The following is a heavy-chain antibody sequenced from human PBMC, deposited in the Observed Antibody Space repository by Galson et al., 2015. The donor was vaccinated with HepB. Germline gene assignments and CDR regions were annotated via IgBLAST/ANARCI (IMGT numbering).Heavy chain of an antibody. D-gene: IGHD4-17*01. CDR3: ARVPPNTVTTSYYFDY. Sequence: SVKVSCKASGGTFSSYTISWVRQAPGQGLEWMGRIIPILGIANYAQKFQGRVTITADKSTSTAYMELSSLRSEDTAVYYCARVPPNTVTTSYYFDYWGQGTLVTVSS. J-gene: IGHJ4*02. V-gene: IGHV1-69*02. CDR2: IIPILGIA. CDR1: GGTFSSYT.